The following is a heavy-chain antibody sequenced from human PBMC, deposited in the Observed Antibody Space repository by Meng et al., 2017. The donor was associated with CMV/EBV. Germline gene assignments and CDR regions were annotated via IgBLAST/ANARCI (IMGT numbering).Heavy chain of an antibody. V-gene: IGHV3-30*04. CDR1: GFTFSSYA. Sequence: GESLKISCAASGFTFSSYAMHWVRQAPGKGLEWVAVISYDGSNKYYADSVKGRFTISRDNSKNTLYLQMNSLRAEDTAVYYCARDKSEYYYYYGMDVWGQGTTVTVSS. CDR3: ARDKSEYYYYYGMDV. CDR2: ISYDGSNK. D-gene: IGHD6-6*01. J-gene: IGHJ6*02.